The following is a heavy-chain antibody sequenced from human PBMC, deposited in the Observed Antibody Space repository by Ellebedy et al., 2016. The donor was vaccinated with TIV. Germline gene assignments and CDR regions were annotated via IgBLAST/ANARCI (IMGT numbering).Heavy chain of an antibody. D-gene: IGHD3-3*01. CDR1: GGTFSSYA. J-gene: IGHJ6*02. Sequence: ASVKVSCKASGGTFSSYAISWVRQAPGQGLEWMGWISAYNGNTNYAQKLQGRVTMTTDTSTSTAYMELRSLRSDDTAVYYCAREGDLPYYDFWSGYYNAMGCMDVWGQGTTVTVSS. CDR3: AREGDLPYYDFWSGYYNAMGCMDV. V-gene: IGHV1-18*01. CDR2: ISAYNGNT.